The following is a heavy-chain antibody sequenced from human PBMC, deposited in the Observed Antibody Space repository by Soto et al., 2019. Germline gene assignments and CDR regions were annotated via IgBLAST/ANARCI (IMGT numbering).Heavy chain of an antibody. D-gene: IGHD3-3*01. CDR2: IDPSDSYT. CDR1: GYSFTSYW. V-gene: IGHV5-10-1*01. CDR3: ARYDFWSGPYRNYGMDV. J-gene: IGHJ6*02. Sequence: GESLKISCKGSGYSFTSYWISWVRQMPGKGLEWMGRIDPSDSYTNYSPSFQGHVTISADKSISTAYLQWSSLKASDTAMYYCARYDFWSGPYRNYGMDVWGQGTTVTVSS.